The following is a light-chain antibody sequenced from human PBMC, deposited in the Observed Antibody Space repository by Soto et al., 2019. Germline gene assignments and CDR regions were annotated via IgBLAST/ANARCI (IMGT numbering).Light chain of an antibody. V-gene: IGKV3-20*01. J-gene: IGKJ1*01. CDR3: QQYRSSVWT. CDR1: QSVSSSY. Sequence: IVLTQSPGTLSLSQGERATLSCRASQSVSSSYLAWYQQKPGQAPRLLIYGASSRATGIPDRFSGSGSGTDFTLTISRLEPEDFAVYYCQQYRSSVWTFGQGTKVDI. CDR2: GAS.